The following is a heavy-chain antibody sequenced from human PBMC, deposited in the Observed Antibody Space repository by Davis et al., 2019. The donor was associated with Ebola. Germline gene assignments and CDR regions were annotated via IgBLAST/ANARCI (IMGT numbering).Heavy chain of an antibody. J-gene: IGHJ5*02. CDR3: GKVGMHCSGGRCYSSYWFDP. V-gene: IGHV1-18*04. CDR2: ISSYNGHT. Sequence: AASVKVSCKASGYTFTSYGISCVRQAPGQWLEWMGWISSYNGHTNYAQTLQGRVTMTTDTSTSTVYMELRSLRSDDTAVYYCGKVGMHCSGGRCYSSYWFDPWGQGTLVTVSS. CDR1: GYTFTSYG. D-gene: IGHD2-15*01.